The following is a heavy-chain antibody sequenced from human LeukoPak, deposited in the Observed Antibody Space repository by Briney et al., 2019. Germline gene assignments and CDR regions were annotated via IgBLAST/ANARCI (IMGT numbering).Heavy chain of an antibody. J-gene: IGHJ3*02. Sequence: GGSLRLSCAASGFTFGSYAMSGVRQAPEKGLEWVSTISGSGGATYYTDSVKGRFTISRDNSNNTLYLQMNSLRAEDTAVYYCAKHYGGNSGDSALDIWGQGTMVTVSS. CDR2: ISGSGGAT. D-gene: IGHD4-23*01. CDR3: AKHYGGNSGDSALDI. V-gene: IGHV3-23*01. CDR1: GFTFGSYA.